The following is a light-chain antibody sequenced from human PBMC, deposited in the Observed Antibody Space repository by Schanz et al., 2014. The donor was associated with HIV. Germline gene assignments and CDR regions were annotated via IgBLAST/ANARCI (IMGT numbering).Light chain of an antibody. Sequence: QSALTQPASVSGSPGQSITISCTGISSDVGGYNYVSWYQQHPGKAPKLMIYEVSNRPSGVSNRFSGTKSDNTASLTISGLQAEDEADYYCSSYAGSNNLLFGGGTKLTVL. CDR2: EVS. V-gene: IGLV2-14*01. J-gene: IGLJ3*02. CDR1: SSDVGGYNY. CDR3: SSYAGSNNLL.